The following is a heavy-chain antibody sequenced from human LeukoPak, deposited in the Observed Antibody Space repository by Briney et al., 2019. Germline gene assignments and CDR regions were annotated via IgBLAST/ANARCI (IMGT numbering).Heavy chain of an antibody. J-gene: IGHJ4*02. V-gene: IGHV6-1*01. CDR2: TYYRSKWYN. D-gene: IGHD5-24*01. Sequence: SQTLSLTCAISGDSVSSNSAAWHWIRQSPSRGLEWLGRTYYRSKWYNDYAVSMKSRITINPDTSKNHFSLQLNSVTPEDTAVYYCARVAGRDGYDYWGQGTLVTVSS. CDR1: GDSVSSNSAA. CDR3: ARVAGRDGYDY.